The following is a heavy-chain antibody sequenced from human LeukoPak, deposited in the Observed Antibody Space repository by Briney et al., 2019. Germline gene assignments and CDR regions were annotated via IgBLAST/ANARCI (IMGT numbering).Heavy chain of an antibody. CDR1: GYSFSSYW. CDR3: ARPGRATVTRLDY. J-gene: IGHJ4*02. Sequence: GESLKISCKGSGYSFSSYWIGWVRQMPGKGLEWMGIIYPGDSDTRYSPSFQGQVTISADKSISTAYLQWSSLKASDTAMYYCARPGRATVTRLDYWGQGTLVTVSS. V-gene: IGHV5-51*01. D-gene: IGHD4-17*01. CDR2: IYPGDSDT.